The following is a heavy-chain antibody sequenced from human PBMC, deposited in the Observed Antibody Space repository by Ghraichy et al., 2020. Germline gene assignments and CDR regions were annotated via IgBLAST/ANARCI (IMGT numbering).Heavy chain of an antibody. V-gene: IGHV3-30*03. J-gene: IGHJ4*02. CDR2: ISYDGSNK. D-gene: IGHD3-3*01. Sequence: GGSLRLSCAASGFTFSSYGMHWVRQAPGKGLEWVAVISYDGSNKYYADSVKGRFTISRDNSKNTLYLQMNSLRAEDTAVYYCATSQGPSITIFGVRNDYGGQGTRVTVAS. CDR1: GFTFSSYG. CDR3: ATSQGPSITIFGVRNDY.